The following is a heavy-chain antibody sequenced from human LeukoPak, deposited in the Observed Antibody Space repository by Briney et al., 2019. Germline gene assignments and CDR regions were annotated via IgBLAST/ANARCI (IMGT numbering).Heavy chain of an antibody. Sequence: GGFLRLSCAASGFTFSSYSMNWVRQAPGKGLEWVSSISSSSSYIYYADSVKGRFTISRDNAKNSLYLQMNSLRAEDTAVYYCARDGSWYGGVYGMDVWGQGTTVTVSS. V-gene: IGHV3-21*01. J-gene: IGHJ6*02. CDR1: GFTFSSYS. CDR2: ISSSSSYI. D-gene: IGHD6-13*01. CDR3: ARDGSWYGGVYGMDV.